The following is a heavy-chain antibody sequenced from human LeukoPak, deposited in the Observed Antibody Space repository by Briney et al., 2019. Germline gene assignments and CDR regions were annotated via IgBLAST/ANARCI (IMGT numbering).Heavy chain of an antibody. CDR2: VNGGDGNT. V-gene: IGHV1-3*01. J-gene: IGHJ4*02. CDR1: GYNFAGYA. Sequence: ASVKVSCKASGYNFAGYAMHWVRQAPGQSLEWMGRVNGGDGNTKYSQNFQGRITITRDTSASTGYMELSSLTSEDTAVYYCATAIAVVYFDYWGQGTLVTVSS. D-gene: IGHD6-19*01. CDR3: ATAIAVVYFDY.